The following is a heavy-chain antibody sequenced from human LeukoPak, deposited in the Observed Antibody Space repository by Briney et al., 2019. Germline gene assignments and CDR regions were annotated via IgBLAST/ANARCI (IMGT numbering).Heavy chain of an antibody. D-gene: IGHD3-22*01. CDR2: INPSGGST. CDR1: GYSFTSYY. CDR3: ARDGVFDSSGYYDFDY. Sequence: ASVKVSCKASGYSFTSYYIHWVRQAPGQGLEWMGMINPSGGSTTYAQKFQGRVTMTTDTSTRTVYMELSSLRSEDTAIYYCARDGVFDSSGYYDFDYWGQGTLVTVSP. V-gene: IGHV1-46*01. J-gene: IGHJ4*02.